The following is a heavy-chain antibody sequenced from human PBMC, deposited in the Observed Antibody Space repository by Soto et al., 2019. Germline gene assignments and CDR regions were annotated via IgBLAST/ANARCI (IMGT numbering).Heavy chain of an antibody. CDR2: IYYSGST. D-gene: IGHD1-1*01. CDR3: ARLNVWNDAGTLGYYFDY. Sequence: QVQLQASGPGLVKPSETLSLTCTVSVGSISSYYWSWIRQPPGKGLEWIGYIYYSGSTNYNPSLKSRVTISVDTSKIQLSLTLSSVTAADTAVYYCARLNVWNDAGTLGYYFDYWGQGTLVTVSS. J-gene: IGHJ4*02. CDR1: VGSISSYY. V-gene: IGHV4-59*01.